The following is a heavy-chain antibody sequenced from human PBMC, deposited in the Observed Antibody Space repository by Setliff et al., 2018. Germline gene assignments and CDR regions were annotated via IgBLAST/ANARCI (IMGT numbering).Heavy chain of an antibody. V-gene: IGHV3-33*03. CDR3: GSWSVVAAGTD. Sequence: PGGSLRLSCAVSGFTFRNYGMHWVRQAPGKGPEWVAVIWFDGGNEFYADSVRGRFTISRDNSKNMLYLQMNSLRDGDTAMYYCGSWSVVAAGTDWGQGTLVTVSS. J-gene: IGHJ4*02. CDR1: GFTFRNYG. CDR2: IWFDGGNE. D-gene: IGHD2-15*01.